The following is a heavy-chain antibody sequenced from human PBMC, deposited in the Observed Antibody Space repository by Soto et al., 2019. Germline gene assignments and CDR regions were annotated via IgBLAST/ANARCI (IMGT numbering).Heavy chain of an antibody. Sequence: TSETLSLTCTVSGRSISSSSYYWGWIRQPPGKGLVWIGSIYYSGSTYYNPSLKSRVTISVDTSKNQFSPKLSSVTAADTAVYYCARQRTQQLRYMDVWGKGTTVT. J-gene: IGHJ6*03. CDR3: ARQRTQQLRYMDV. D-gene: IGHD6-13*01. CDR2: IYYSGST. CDR1: GRSISSSSYY. V-gene: IGHV4-39*01.